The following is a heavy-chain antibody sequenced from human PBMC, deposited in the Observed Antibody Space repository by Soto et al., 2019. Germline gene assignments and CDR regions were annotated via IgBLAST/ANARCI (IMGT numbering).Heavy chain of an antibody. V-gene: IGHV4-31*03. D-gene: IGHD3-3*01. CDR1: GRSISSGTSY. Sequence: SETLSLTCTVSGRSISSGTSYWSWIRQRPGKGLEWIGYIFYSGSFYYTPSLRGRVMILADTSKNQFTLRLSSVTAADTAVYYCARAPENPSILGVALPYFFDYWGQGALVTVSS. CDR2: IFYSGSF. J-gene: IGHJ4*02. CDR3: ARAPENPSILGVALPYFFDY.